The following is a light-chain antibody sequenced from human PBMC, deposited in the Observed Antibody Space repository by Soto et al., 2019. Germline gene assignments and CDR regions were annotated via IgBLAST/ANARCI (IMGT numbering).Light chain of an antibody. J-gene: IGKJ2*01. CDR2: DAS. CDR1: QSISSW. Sequence: DIQMTQSPSTLSASVGDRVTLTCRASQSISSWLAWYQQKPGKAPKLLIYDASSLESGVPSRFSGSGSGTEVTLTISSLQPDDFATYYCQQYNSYSPKTFGQGTKLEIK. CDR3: QQYNSYSPKT. V-gene: IGKV1-5*01.